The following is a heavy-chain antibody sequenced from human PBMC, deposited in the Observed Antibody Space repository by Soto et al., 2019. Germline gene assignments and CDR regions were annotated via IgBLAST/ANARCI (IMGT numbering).Heavy chain of an antibody. D-gene: IGHD3-3*01. CDR2: ISGSGDRT. CDR3: AKDPAREEWLFLYY. J-gene: IGHJ4*02. CDR1: GFTFTTSA. Sequence: PGGSLRLSCVASGFTFTTSAMSWVRQAPGKGLEWVSSISGSGDRTYYADSVKGRFTISRDNSKNSLYLQVNSLRAEDTAVYYCAKDPAREEWLFLYYWGQGTLVTVSS. V-gene: IGHV3-23*01.